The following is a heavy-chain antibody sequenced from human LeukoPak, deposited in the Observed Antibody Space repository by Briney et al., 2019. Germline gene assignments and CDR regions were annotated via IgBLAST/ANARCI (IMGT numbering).Heavy chain of an antibody. Sequence: QPGRSLRLSCAASGFTFGDYAMHWVRQAPGKGLEWVSGISWRSDNIGYADSVKGRFTISRDNAKSSLYLQMNSLRPEDTALYYCVKGPVSTIEGGPGFDHWGQGTPVTVSS. CDR3: VKGPVSTIEGGPGFDH. V-gene: IGHV3-9*01. D-gene: IGHD3-22*01. CDR1: GFTFGDYA. CDR2: ISWRSDNI. J-gene: IGHJ4*02.